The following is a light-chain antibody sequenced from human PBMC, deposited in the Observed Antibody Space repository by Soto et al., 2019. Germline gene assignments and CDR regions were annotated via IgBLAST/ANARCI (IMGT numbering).Light chain of an antibody. J-gene: IGKJ1*01. Sequence: DIQMTQSPSSLSASVGDRVTITCQASQDISNYLNWYQQKPGKAPKLLIYDASNLETGVPSRFRGSGSGTDFTSTISRQQPEDIAKYYCQQYDNLRWTFGQGTKVEIK. CDR3: QQYDNLRWT. V-gene: IGKV1-33*01. CDR1: QDISNY. CDR2: DAS.